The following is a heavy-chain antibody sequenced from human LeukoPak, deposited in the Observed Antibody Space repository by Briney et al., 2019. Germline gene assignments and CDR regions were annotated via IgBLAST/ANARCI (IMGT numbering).Heavy chain of an antibody. Sequence: PGGSLRLSCAVSGFTDSSNYMSWVRQAPGKGLEWVSVIYSGGNTDYVDSVKGRFTISRDNSKNTLYLQMNSLRAEDTAVYFCARWYVVVAAFDYWGQGTLVTVSS. V-gene: IGHV3-66*02. CDR3: ARWYVVVAAFDY. CDR1: GFTDSSNY. CDR2: IYSGGNT. D-gene: IGHD2-21*02. J-gene: IGHJ4*02.